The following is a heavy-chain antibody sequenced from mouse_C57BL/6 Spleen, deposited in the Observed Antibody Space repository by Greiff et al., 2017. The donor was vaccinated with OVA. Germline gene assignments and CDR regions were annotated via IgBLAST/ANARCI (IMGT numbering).Heavy chain of an antibody. V-gene: IGHV5-6*01. Sequence: EVMLVESGGDLVKPGGSLKLSCAASGFNFSSYGMSWVRQTPDKRLEWVATISSGGGYTYYPASVKGRFTISRDTAKNTLYLQMSSLKSEDTAMYECASPLYYGSSFYAMDYWGKGTSVTVSS. D-gene: IGHD1-1*01. J-gene: IGHJ4*01. CDR2: ISSGGGYT. CDR3: ASPLYYGSSFYAMDY. CDR1: GFNFSSYG.